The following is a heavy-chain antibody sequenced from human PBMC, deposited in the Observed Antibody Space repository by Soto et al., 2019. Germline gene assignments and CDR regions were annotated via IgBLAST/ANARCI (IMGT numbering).Heavy chain of an antibody. CDR2: IIPIFGTA. Sequence: SVKVSCKASGCTFSSYAISWVRQAPGQGLEWMGGIIPIFGTANYAQKFQGRVTITADESTSTAYMELSSLRSEDTAVYYCARYPDYGHYYSDYWGQGTLVTGSS. CDR3: ARYPDYGHYYSDY. D-gene: IGHD4-17*01. V-gene: IGHV1-69*13. J-gene: IGHJ4*02. CDR1: GCTFSSYA.